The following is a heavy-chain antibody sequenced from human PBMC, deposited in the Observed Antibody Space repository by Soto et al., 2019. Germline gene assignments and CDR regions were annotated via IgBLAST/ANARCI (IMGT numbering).Heavy chain of an antibody. J-gene: IGHJ4*02. Sequence: VGSLILSCLGSVFTFSSYDMTCVRHSPGKWLEWVSTVSKTGLTTYYADSVKGRFTISRDNSKNTLSLQVNSLRAEDTALYYCANRYCSRARCALFDHWGQGTLVTVSS. V-gene: IGHV3-23*01. CDR2: VSKTGLTT. D-gene: IGHD2-2*01. CDR1: VFTFSSYD. CDR3: ANRYCSRARCALFDH.